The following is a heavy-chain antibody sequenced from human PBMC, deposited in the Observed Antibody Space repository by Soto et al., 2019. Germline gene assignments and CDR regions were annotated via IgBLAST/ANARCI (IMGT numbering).Heavy chain of an antibody. D-gene: IGHD2-15*01. V-gene: IGHV4-34*01. CDR3: ARARKGIVVVVAARGKGYYFDY. CDR2: INHSGST. Sequence: QVQLQQWGAGLLKPSETLSLTCAVYGGSFSGYYWSWIRQPPGRGLEWIGEINHSGSTNYNPSLKSRVTISVDTSKNQSSLKLSSVTAADRAVYYCARARKGIVVVVAARGKGYYFDYWGQGTLVTVSS. CDR1: GGSFSGYY. J-gene: IGHJ4*02.